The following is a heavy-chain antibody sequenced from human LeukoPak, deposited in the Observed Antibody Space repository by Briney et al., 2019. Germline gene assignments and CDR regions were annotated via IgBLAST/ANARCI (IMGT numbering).Heavy chain of an antibody. CDR2: IYYSGST. Sequence: SETLSLTCTVSGGSISSYYWSWIRQPPGKGLEWIGYIYYSGSTNYNPSLKSRVTISVDTSKNQFSLKLSSVTAADTAVYYCARDSYGSGGYSYWGQGTLVTVSS. V-gene: IGHV4-59*01. CDR3: ARDSYGSGGYSY. CDR1: GGSISSYY. J-gene: IGHJ4*02. D-gene: IGHD3-10*01.